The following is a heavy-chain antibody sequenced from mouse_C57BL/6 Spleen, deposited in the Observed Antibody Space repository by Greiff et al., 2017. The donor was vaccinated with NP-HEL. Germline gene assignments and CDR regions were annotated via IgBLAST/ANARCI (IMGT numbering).Heavy chain of an antibody. V-gene: IGHV1-76*01. Sequence: VQLQESGAELVRPGASVKLSCKASGYTFTDYYINWVKQRPGQGLEWIARIYPGSGNTYYNEKFKGKATLTAEKSSSTAYMQLSSLTSEDSAVYFCATGGYGSSYAMDYWGQGTSVTVSS. J-gene: IGHJ4*01. CDR2: IYPGSGNT. D-gene: IGHD1-1*01. CDR3: ATGGYGSSYAMDY. CDR1: GYTFTDYY.